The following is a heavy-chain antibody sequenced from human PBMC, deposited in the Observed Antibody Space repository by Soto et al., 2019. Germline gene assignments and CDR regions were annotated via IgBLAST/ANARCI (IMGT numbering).Heavy chain of an antibody. D-gene: IGHD3-10*01. CDR3: ASEFGGMDV. Sequence: ASVKVSCKASGGTFSSYTISWVRQAPGQGLEWMGWINAGNGNTKYSQKFQGRVTITRDTSASTVYMELSSLRSEDTAVYYCASEFGGMDVWGQGTTVTVSS. CDR2: INAGNGNT. J-gene: IGHJ6*02. CDR1: GGTFSSYT. V-gene: IGHV1-3*01.